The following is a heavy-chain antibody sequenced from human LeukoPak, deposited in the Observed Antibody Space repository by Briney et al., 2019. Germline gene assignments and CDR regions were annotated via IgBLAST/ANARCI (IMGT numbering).Heavy chain of an antibody. Sequence: GGSLRPSCAASGFTFTSYSMNWVRQAPGKGLEWVSSISSSSNYIYYADSVKGRFTISRDNAKNSLYLQMDSLRAEDTAVFYCARDKRQERWPDYWGQGTLVTVSS. D-gene: IGHD5-24*01. CDR1: GFTFTSYS. CDR2: ISSSSNYI. V-gene: IGHV3-21*01. CDR3: ARDKRQERWPDY. J-gene: IGHJ4*02.